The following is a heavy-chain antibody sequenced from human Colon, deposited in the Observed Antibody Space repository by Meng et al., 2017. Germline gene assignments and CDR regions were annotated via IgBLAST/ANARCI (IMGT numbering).Heavy chain of an antibody. CDR1: GYSFTSYW. CDR3: ARGMDQYCNSTSCPLLY. J-gene: IGHJ4*02. CDR2: IYPGDSDT. V-gene: IGHV5-51*01. Sequence: KVSRKGSGYSFTSYWIGWVRQMPGKGLEWMGIIYPGDSDTRYSPSFQGQVTISADKSINTAYLQWSSLKASDTAMYYCARGMDQYCNSTSCPLLYWGQGTLVTVSS. D-gene: IGHD2/OR15-2a*01.